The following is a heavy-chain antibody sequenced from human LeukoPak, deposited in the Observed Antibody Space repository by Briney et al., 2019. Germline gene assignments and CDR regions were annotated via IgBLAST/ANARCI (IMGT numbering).Heavy chain of an antibody. CDR3: VGGIGWLPDY. V-gene: IGHV3-7*01. J-gene: IGHJ4*02. D-gene: IGHD6-19*01. CDR2: IEQDGSGK. Sequence: GGSLRLSRAASGLTFSAYWGNWVRQAPGKGLEWVANIEQDGSGKNYVDSVKGRFTISRDNGANSLYLQMNNLRVEDTGVYYCVGGIGWLPDYWGQGTLVTVSS. CDR1: GLTFSAYW.